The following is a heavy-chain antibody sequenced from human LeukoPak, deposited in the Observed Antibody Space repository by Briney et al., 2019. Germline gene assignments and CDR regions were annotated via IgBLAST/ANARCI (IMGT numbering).Heavy chain of an antibody. CDR3: AKSPLAAAGPGDY. CDR1: GFTFDDYA. V-gene: IGHV3-9*01. J-gene: IGHJ4*02. CDR2: ISWNSGSI. D-gene: IGHD6-13*01. Sequence: PGRSLRLSCAASGFTFDDYAMHWVRQAPGKGLEWVSGISWNSGSIGYADSVKGRFTISRDNAKNSLYLQMNSLRAEDTALYYCAKSPLAAAGPGDYWGQGTLVTVSS.